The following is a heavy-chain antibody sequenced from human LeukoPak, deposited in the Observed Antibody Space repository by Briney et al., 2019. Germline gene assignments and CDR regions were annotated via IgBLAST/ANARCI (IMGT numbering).Heavy chain of an antibody. Sequence: PGGSLRLSCAASGFTVSDSYMSWVRQAPGKGLEWVSVIYSGGSTYYADSVKGRFTITRDNSKNTLYLQMNSLRAEDTAVYYCAKDVATVLDAFDIWGQGTMVTVSS. CDR2: IYSGGST. V-gene: IGHV3-66*01. CDR3: AKDVATVLDAFDI. CDR1: GFTVSDSY. D-gene: IGHD5-12*01. J-gene: IGHJ3*02.